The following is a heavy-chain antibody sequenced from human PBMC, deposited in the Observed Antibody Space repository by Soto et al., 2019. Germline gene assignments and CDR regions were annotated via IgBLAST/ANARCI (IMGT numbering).Heavy chain of an antibody. Sequence: GASVKVSCKASGYTFTSYGISWVRQAPGQGLEWMGWTSAYNGNTNYAQKLQGRVTMTTDTSTSTAYMELRSLRSDDTAVYYCAREIGQLVLGSPNWFDPWGQGTLVTVSS. CDR2: TSAYNGNT. J-gene: IGHJ5*02. CDR3: AREIGQLVLGSPNWFDP. CDR1: GYTFTSYG. V-gene: IGHV1-18*01. D-gene: IGHD6-6*01.